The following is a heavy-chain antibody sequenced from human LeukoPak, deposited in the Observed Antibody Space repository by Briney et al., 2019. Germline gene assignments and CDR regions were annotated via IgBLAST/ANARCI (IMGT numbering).Heavy chain of an antibody. CDR1: GFTFSSYS. Sequence: GGSLRLSCAASGFTFSSYSMNWVRQAPGKGLEWVSSVSSSSSYIYYADSVKGRFTISRDNAKNSLYLQMNSLKTEDTAVYYCTRDPGDYDPPYYYYGMDVWGQGTTVTVSS. CDR3: TRDPGDYDPPYYYYGMDV. V-gene: IGHV3-21*03. J-gene: IGHJ6*02. CDR2: VSSSSSYI. D-gene: IGHD4-17*01.